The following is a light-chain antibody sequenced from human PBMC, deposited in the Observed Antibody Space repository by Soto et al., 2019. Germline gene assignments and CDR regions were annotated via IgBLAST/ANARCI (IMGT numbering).Light chain of an antibody. V-gene: IGLV2-11*01. CDR1: NSDVGGYNY. J-gene: IGLJ2*01. CDR2: GVS. CDR3: SSYAGRNIVV. Sequence: QSALTQPRSVSGSPGQSVTISCTGTNSDVGGYNYVSWYQQYPGKAPKLMISGVSERPSGVPDRFSGSKSGNTASLTISGLQAEDEADYYCSSYAGRNIVVFGGGTKLTVL.